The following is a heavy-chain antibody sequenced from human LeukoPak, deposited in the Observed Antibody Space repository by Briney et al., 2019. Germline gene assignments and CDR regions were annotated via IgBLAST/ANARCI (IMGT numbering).Heavy chain of an antibody. CDR1: GFTFSSYA. Sequence: GSLRLSCAASGFTFSSYAMHWVRQAPGKGLEWVAVISYDGSNKYYADSVKGRFTISRDNSKNTLYLQMNSLRAEDTAVYYCARAKDRDYYGSGSYSNWFDPWGQGTLVTVSS. V-gene: IGHV3-30*04. CDR3: ARAKDRDYYGSGSYSNWFDP. CDR2: ISYDGSNK. J-gene: IGHJ5*02. D-gene: IGHD3-10*01.